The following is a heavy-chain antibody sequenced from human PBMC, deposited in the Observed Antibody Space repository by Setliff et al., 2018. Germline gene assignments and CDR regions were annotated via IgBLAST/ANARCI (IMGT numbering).Heavy chain of an antibody. D-gene: IGHD2-21*02. J-gene: IGHJ6*03. V-gene: IGHV4-39*07. CDR3: ARQGCVSIDCQYYPYYYMDV. CDR1: GGSISSSSYY. CDR2: IHYSGST. Sequence: SETLSLTCTVSGGSISSSSYYWGWIRQPPGKGLEWIGSIHYSGSTYYNPSLKSRVTISIDTSKNQFSLKLSSVTASDTAIYYCARQGCVSIDCQYYPYYYMDVWGKGTPVTVS.